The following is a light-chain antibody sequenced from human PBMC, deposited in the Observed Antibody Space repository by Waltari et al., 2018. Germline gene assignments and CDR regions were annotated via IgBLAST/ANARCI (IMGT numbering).Light chain of an antibody. V-gene: IGKV4-1*01. CDR3: QQYLTLPYS. J-gene: IGKJ2*03. CDR1: QSVLYNFNNKNY. CDR2: WAS. Sequence: EMTQSPDSLPVSLGERATINCKSSQSVLYNFNNKNYLAWFQQKPGQPPKLLIRWASTRGPGVPDRFSGSGSGTDFTLTISSLQTEDVAVYYCQQYLTLPYSFGQGTKLEIK.